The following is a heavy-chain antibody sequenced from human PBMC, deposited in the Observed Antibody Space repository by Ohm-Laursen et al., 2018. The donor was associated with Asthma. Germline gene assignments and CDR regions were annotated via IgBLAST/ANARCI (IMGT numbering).Heavy chain of an antibody. CDR2: VSGSGDRT. Sequence: GTLSLTCAASGFSFSDYAMSWVRQAPGKGLEWVSGVSGSGDRTYYADSVKGRFTISRDNAKNSLYLQMSSLRDEDTAVYYCARDRGGDRSFDYWGQGTLVTVSS. CDR3: ARDRGGDRSFDY. J-gene: IGHJ4*02. CDR1: GFSFSDYA. V-gene: IGHV3-23*01. D-gene: IGHD2-21*02.